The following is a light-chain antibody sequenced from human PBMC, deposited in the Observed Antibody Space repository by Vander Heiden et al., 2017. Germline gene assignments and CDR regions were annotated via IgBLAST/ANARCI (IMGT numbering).Light chain of an antibody. V-gene: IGLV3-1*01. J-gene: IGLJ2*01. Sequence: SYELTRPPSVSVSPGQTARITCSGDKLGDKYACWYQQKPGQSPVLVIYQDSKRPSGIPERFSGSNSANTATLTISGTQAMDEADYYCQAWDSSYVVFGGGTKLTVL. CDR1: KLGDKY. CDR2: QDS. CDR3: QAWDSSYVV.